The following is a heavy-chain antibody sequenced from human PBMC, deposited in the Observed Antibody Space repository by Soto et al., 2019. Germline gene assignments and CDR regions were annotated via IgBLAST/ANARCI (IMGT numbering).Heavy chain of an antibody. CDR2: IDPSDSYT. CDR1: GYSFTSYC. V-gene: IGHV5-10-1*01. CDR3: ARHGGVSGFNYGMDV. Sequence: PGESLKISCKGSGYSFTSYCISWVRQMPGKGLEWMGRIDPSDSYTNYSPSFQGHVTISADKSISTAYLQWSSLKASDTAMYYCARHGGVSGFNYGMDVWGQGTTVTVSS. J-gene: IGHJ6*02. D-gene: IGHD3-16*01.